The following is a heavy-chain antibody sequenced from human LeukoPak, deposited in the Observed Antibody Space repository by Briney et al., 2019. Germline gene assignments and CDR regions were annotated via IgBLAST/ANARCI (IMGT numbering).Heavy chain of an antibody. CDR3: ARAPMQLWLEYYYDSSGESLMDV. CDR2: ISYDGSNK. Sequence: GGSLRLSCAASGFTFSSYAMHWVRQAPGKGLEWVAVISYDGSNKYYADSVKGRFTISRDNSKNTLYLQMNSLRAEDTAVYYCARAPMQLWLEYYYDSSGESLMDVWGQGTTVTVSS. D-gene: IGHD3-22*01. CDR1: GFTFSSYA. V-gene: IGHV3-30-3*01. J-gene: IGHJ6*02.